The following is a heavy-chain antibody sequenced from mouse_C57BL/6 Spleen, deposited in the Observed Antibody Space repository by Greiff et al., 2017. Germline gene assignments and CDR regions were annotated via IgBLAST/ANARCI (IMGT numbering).Heavy chain of an antibody. CDR2: LYPGDGDT. CDR1: GYAFSNSW. D-gene: IGHD3-1*01. CDR3: ARQLEAMDY. J-gene: IGHJ4*01. V-gene: IGHV1-82*01. Sequence: QVQLKESGPELVKPGASVKISCTASGYAFSNSWMNWVKQRPGQGLEWIGRLYPGDGDTNYNGKFKGKATLTADKSSSTAYMQLSSRTSEDSAVYFCARQLEAMDYWGQGTSVTVSS.